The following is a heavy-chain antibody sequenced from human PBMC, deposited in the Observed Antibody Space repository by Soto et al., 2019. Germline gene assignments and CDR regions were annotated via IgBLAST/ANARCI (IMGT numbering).Heavy chain of an antibody. Sequence: EVQLVESGGGLVQPGGSLRLSCAASGFTFNNYWMHWVRQAPGKGLVWVLRINSDGSSTSYADSVKGRFTISRDNAKNTLYLQMNSLRAEDTAVYYCASSLLPPFDYWGQGTLVTVSS. CDR1: GFTFNNYW. J-gene: IGHJ4*02. CDR2: INSDGSST. V-gene: IGHV3-74*01. CDR3: ASSLLPPFDY.